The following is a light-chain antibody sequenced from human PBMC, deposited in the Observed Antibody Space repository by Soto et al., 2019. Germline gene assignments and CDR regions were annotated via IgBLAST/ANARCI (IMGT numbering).Light chain of an antibody. V-gene: IGKV3-20*01. CDR3: QQYGSSPHT. Sequence: EIVLTQSPGTLSLSPGERATLSCRASQSVSSSYLAWYQHKPGQAPRLLIYGASSRATGIPDRVSGSGSGTDFNLTISRLEPEDFAVYSGQQYGSSPHTFGQGTKLEIK. J-gene: IGKJ2*01. CDR2: GAS. CDR1: QSVSSSY.